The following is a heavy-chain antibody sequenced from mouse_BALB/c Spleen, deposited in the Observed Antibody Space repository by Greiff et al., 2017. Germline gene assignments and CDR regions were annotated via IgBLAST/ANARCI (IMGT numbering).Heavy chain of an antibody. CDR3: ARGDGYGNYGAMDY. V-gene: IGHV5-9-4*01. Sequence: EVQGVESGGGLVKPGGSLKLSCAASGFTFSSYAMSWVRQSPEKRLEWVAEISSGGSYTYYPDTVTGRFTISRDNAKNTLYLEMSSLRSEDTAMYYCARGDGYGNYGAMDYWGQGTSVTVSS. D-gene: IGHD2-10*02. CDR1: GFTFSSYA. CDR2: ISSGGSYT. J-gene: IGHJ4*01.